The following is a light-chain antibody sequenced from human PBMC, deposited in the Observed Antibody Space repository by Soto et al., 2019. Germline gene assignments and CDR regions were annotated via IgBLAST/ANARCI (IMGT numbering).Light chain of an antibody. J-gene: IGLJ7*01. CDR1: SSNIGNNY. CDR2: DNN. Sequence: QSVLTQPPSVSAAPGQKVTISCSGSSSNIGNNYVSWYQQLPGTAPKLLIYDNNKRPSGIPDRFSGSKSGTSATLGITGPQTGDEADYYCGTWDSSLSGGVFGGGTQLTVL. V-gene: IGLV1-51*01. CDR3: GTWDSSLSGGV.